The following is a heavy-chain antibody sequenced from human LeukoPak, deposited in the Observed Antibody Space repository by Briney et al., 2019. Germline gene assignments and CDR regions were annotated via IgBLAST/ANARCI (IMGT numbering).Heavy chain of an antibody. D-gene: IGHD3-9*01. CDR1: GFIFSSDA. CDR3: AGGTGFIIKD. J-gene: IGHJ4*02. V-gene: IGHV3-7*03. CDR2: IKQDGSEK. Sequence: GGSLRLSCAASGFIFSSDAMNWVRRAPGKGLEWVANIKQDGSEKNYVDSVKGRFTISRDNAKNSLYLQMNNLRVEDTAMYYCAGGTGFIIKDWGQGTLVTVSS.